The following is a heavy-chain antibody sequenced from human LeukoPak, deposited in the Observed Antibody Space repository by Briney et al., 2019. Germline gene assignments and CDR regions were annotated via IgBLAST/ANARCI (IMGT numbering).Heavy chain of an antibody. J-gene: IGHJ5*01. CDR3: ARSAAEPRGGARLDS. Sequence: GGSLRVSCIVSGFTLSEFWMHWVRQAPGKGLDWVCGIGWNGVTTGYADSVKGRFTISRDKAKNSLYLQMNSLRVEDTAVYYCARSAAEPRGGARLDSW. D-gene: IGHD1-14*01. V-gene: IGHV3-20*04. CDR2: IGWNGVTT. CDR1: GFTLSEFW.